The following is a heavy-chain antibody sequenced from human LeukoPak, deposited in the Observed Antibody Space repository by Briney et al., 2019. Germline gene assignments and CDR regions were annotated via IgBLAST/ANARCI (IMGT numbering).Heavy chain of an antibody. D-gene: IGHD3-22*01. CDR1: GGSISSYY. V-gene: IGHV4-4*07. J-gene: IGHJ4*02. Sequence: PSKTLSLTCTVSGGSISSYYWSWIRQPAGKGLEWIGRIYTSGSTNYNPSLKSRVTMSVDTSKNQFSLKLSSVTAADTAVYYCASTYYYDSSGPFDYWGQGTLVTVSS. CDR3: ASTYYYDSSGPFDY. CDR2: IYTSGST.